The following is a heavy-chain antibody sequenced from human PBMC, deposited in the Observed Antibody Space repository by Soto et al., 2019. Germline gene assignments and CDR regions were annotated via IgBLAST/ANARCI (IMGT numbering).Heavy chain of an antibody. CDR1: GGSISSSSYY. Sequence: LETLSLTCTVSGGSISSSSYYWGWIRQPPGKGLEWIGSIYYSGSTYYNPSLKSRVTISVDTSKNQFSLKLSSVTAADTAVYYCARTGIAAAGKLNWFDPWGQGTLVTV. D-gene: IGHD6-13*01. CDR2: IYYSGST. V-gene: IGHV4-39*01. CDR3: ARTGIAAAGKLNWFDP. J-gene: IGHJ5*02.